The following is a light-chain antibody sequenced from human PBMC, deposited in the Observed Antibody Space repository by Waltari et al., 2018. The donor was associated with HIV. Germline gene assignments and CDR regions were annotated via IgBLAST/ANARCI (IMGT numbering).Light chain of an antibody. V-gene: IGKV2-28*01. CDR2: LGS. Sequence: DIVMTQSPLSLPVTPGEPASISCRSTQSLQRSNGYKYLDWFLQKPGQAPQLLIYLGSNRASGVPDRFSGSGSGTDFTLQISRVEAEDVGVYYCMQTLQTPWTFDQGTKVEIK. J-gene: IGKJ1*01. CDR1: QSLQRSNGYKY. CDR3: MQTLQTPWT.